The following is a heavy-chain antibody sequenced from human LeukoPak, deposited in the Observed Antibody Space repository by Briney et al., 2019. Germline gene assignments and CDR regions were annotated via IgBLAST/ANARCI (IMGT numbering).Heavy chain of an antibody. Sequence: SETLSLTCTLSGGSFSTSYWSWIRQFPGKGLEWIAYIYYSGSTNYNPSLQSRVTISVDTSKNQFSLRLSSVTAADTAVYYCAREDPLVAARGLDYWGQGTLVTVSS. J-gene: IGHJ4*02. V-gene: IGHV4-59*12. D-gene: IGHD2-15*01. CDR1: GGSFSTSY. CDR2: IYYSGST. CDR3: AREDPLVAARGLDY.